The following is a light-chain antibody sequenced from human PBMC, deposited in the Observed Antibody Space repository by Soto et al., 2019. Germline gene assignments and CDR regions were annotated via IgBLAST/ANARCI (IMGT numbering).Light chain of an antibody. J-gene: IGKJ1*01. CDR3: QQYETFSGT. CDR2: DAS. CDR1: QSVSGW. Sequence: DIHMTQSPSTLSASVLDTVTFTFRASQSVSGWLAWYQQKPGEAPKLLIYDASALPRGVPSRFSGSGSGTKFTLTIASLQPDDFATYYCQQYETFSGTFGPGTKVDIK. V-gene: IGKV1-5*01.